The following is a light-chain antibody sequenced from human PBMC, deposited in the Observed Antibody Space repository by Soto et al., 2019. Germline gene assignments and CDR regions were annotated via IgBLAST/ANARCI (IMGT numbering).Light chain of an antibody. V-gene: IGLV2-14*01. CDR3: ISYTGSSTSYL. CDR2: KVS. CDR1: SSDVGSYDH. J-gene: IGLJ1*01. Sequence: QSALTQPASVSGSPGQSITISCSGTSSDVGSYDHVAWYQQFPGKTPKLMIYKVSNRPSGVSSRFSGSKSGNTASLTISGLQAEDESDYYCISYTGSSTSYLFGSGTKFTGL.